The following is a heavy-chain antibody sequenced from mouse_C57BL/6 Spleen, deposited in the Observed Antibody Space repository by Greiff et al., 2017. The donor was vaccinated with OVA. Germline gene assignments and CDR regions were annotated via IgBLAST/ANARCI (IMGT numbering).Heavy chain of an antibody. D-gene: IGHD2-5*01. Sequence: VQGVESGPELVKPGASVKISCKASGYAFSSSWMNWVKQRPGKGLEWIGRIYPGDGDTNYNGKFKGKATLTADKSSSTAYMQLSSLTSEDSAVYFCARPDSNYVDYYAMDYWGQGTSVTVSS. V-gene: IGHV1-82*01. CDR3: ARPDSNYVDYYAMDY. J-gene: IGHJ4*01. CDR1: GYAFSSSW. CDR2: IYPGDGDT.